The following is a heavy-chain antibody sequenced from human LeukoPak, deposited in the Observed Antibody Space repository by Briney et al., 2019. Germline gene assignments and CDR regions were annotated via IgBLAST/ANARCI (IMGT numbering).Heavy chain of an antibody. CDR3: ARDDEITFGTDS. CDR1: GFTFHTYW. CDR2: IKEDGSEK. D-gene: IGHD3-16*01. J-gene: IGHJ4*02. Sequence: PGGSLRLSCAASGFTFHTYWMTWVRQAPGKGLEWVANIKEDGSEKYYLDSVKGRFTISRDNAKKSLYLEMNSLRAEDTAVYYCARDDEITFGTDSWGQGTLVTASS. V-gene: IGHV3-7*01.